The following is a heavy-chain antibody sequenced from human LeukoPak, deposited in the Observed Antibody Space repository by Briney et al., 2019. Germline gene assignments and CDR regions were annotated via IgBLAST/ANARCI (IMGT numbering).Heavy chain of an antibody. CDR1: GGTFSSYA. V-gene: IGHV1-69*04. CDR2: IIPIFGIA. Sequence: SVKVSCKASGGTFSSYAISWVRQAPGQGLEWMGRIIPIFGIANYAQKFQGRVTITADKSTSTAYMELSSLRSEDTAVYYCARAPGYDFWSGYLEFDPWGQGTLVTVSS. J-gene: IGHJ5*02. CDR3: ARAPGYDFWSGYLEFDP. D-gene: IGHD3-3*01.